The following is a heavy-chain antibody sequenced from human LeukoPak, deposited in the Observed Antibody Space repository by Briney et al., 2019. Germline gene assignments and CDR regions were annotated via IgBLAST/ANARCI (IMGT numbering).Heavy chain of an antibody. Sequence: SETLSLTCTVSGGSISSYYWSWIRQPPGKGLKWIGYIYYSGSTNYNPSLKNRVTISVDTSKNQFSLKLSSVTAADTAVYYCARDQTYYYGSGRYYYGMDVWGKGTTVTVSS. CDR1: GGSISSYY. J-gene: IGHJ6*04. CDR3: ARDQTYYYGSGRYYYGMDV. D-gene: IGHD3-10*01. V-gene: IGHV4-59*01. CDR2: IYYSGST.